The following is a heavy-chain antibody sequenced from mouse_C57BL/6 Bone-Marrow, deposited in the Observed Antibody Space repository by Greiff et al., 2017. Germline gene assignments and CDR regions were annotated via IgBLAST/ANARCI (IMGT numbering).Heavy chain of an antibody. V-gene: IGHV1-62-2*01. J-gene: IGHJ3*01. D-gene: IGHD3-2*02. CDR1: GYTFTEYT. CDR3: ARHEESSGYVGGWFAY. CDR2: FYPGSGSI. Sequence: QVQLKESGAELVKPGASVKLSCKASGYTFTEYTIHWVKQRSGQGLEWIGWFYPGSGSIKYNEKFKDKATLTADKSSSTVYMELSRLTSEDSAVYFCARHEESSGYVGGWFAYWGQGTLVTVSA.